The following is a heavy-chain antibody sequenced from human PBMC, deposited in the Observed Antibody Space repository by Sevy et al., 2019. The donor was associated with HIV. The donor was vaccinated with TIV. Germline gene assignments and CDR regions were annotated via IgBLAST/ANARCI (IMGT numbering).Heavy chain of an antibody. Sequence: SESLSLTCTVSGASISSSGYYWGWIRQPPGKGLEWIASIRYSGSTFYNPSLKSRVTISADTSKNQFSLKVNSVTAADTATYSSAGPTLTYSNGWSYYDFWGQGTVVTVSS. CDR3: AGPTLTYSNGWSYYDF. CDR1: GASISSSGYY. J-gene: IGHJ4*02. D-gene: IGHD6-19*01. V-gene: IGHV4-39*01. CDR2: IRYSGST.